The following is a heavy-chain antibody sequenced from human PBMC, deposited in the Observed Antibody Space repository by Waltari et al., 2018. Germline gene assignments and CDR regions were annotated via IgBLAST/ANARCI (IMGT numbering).Heavy chain of an antibody. J-gene: IGHJ4*02. Sequence: QVQLQESGPGLVKPSETLSLTCAVSGYSISSGYYWGWIRQAPGKGLEWVAFIRYDGSNKYYADSVKGRFTISRDNSKNTLYLQMNSLRAEDTAVYYCATDTGTPDYWGQGTLVTVSS. CDR2: IRYDGSNK. CDR1: GYSISSGYY. CDR3: ATDTGTPDY. D-gene: IGHD2-15*01. V-gene: IGHV3-30*02.